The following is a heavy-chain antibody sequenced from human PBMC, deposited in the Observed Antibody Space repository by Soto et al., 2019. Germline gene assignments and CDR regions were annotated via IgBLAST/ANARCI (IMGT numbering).Heavy chain of an antibody. J-gene: IGHJ6*02. Sequence: GRSLRLSCAASGFTFSSYSMNWVRQAPGKGLEWVSYISSSSSTIYYADSVKGRFTISRDNAKNSLYLQMNSLRDEDTAVYYCARVLPAHSSGWYLGYYYGMDVWGQGTTVTVSS. D-gene: IGHD6-19*01. CDR3: ARVLPAHSSGWYLGYYYGMDV. CDR1: GFTFSSYS. CDR2: ISSSSSTI. V-gene: IGHV3-48*02.